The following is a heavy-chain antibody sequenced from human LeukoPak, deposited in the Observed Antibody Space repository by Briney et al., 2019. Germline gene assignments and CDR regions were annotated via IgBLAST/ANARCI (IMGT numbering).Heavy chain of an antibody. Sequence: SETLSLTCTVSGGSISSYYWSWIRQPAGKGLEWIGHIYTSGSTHYNPSLKSRVAISVDTSKTQFWRNVSSVTAADTAVYYCARDSPRSRWYYFDYWGQGTLVTVSS. D-gene: IGHD6-13*01. CDR1: GGSISSYY. V-gene: IGHV4-4*07. CDR2: IYTSGST. J-gene: IGHJ4*02. CDR3: ARDSPRSRWYYFDY.